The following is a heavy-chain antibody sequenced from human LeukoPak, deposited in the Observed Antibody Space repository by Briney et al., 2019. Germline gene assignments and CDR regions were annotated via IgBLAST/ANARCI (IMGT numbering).Heavy chain of an antibody. V-gene: IGHV3-66*01. Sequence: GGSLRLSFAASEFSVSSNYMTWVRQAPGKGLESVLFIYSGGTTYYADSVRGRFTISRDNSKNTLYLQMDRLRVEDTAVYYCARKSDSLMLRGGDCWGQGTLVTVSS. CDR1: EFSVSSNY. J-gene: IGHJ4*02. D-gene: IGHD3-10*01. CDR2: IYSGGTT. CDR3: ARKSDSLMLRGGDC.